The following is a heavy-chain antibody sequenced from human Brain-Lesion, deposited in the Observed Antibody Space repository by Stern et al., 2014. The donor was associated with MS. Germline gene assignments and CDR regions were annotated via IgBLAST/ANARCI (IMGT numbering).Heavy chain of an antibody. Sequence: QVQLVQSGPGLVKPSETLSLTCTVSGGSISSSTYYWAWILQPPGKGLEWIGNIYYSGFTYYNPSLKSRVTISVDMSKNQFSLKLSSVTAADTAIYYCARHDSVPRPSQLYSARDRGPGYFDYWGQGTLVTVSS. CDR2: IYYSGFT. CDR3: ARHDSVPRPSQLYSARDRGPGYFDY. V-gene: IGHV4-39*01. D-gene: IGHD1-26*01. CDR1: GGSISSSTYY. J-gene: IGHJ4*02.